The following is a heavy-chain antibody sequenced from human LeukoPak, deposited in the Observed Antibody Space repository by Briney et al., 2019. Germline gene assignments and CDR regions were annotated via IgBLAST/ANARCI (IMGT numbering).Heavy chain of an antibody. CDR3: ASPYCSGGSCYPGDDAFVI. CDR2: IYSGGST. D-gene: IGHD2-15*01. Sequence: GGSLRLSCAASGFTVSSNYMSWVRQAPGKGLEWVSVIYSGGSTYYADSVKGRFTISRDNSKNTLYLQMNSLRAEDTAVYYCASPYCSGGSCYPGDDAFVIWGQGTMVTVSS. V-gene: IGHV3-53*01. CDR1: GFTVSSNY. J-gene: IGHJ3*02.